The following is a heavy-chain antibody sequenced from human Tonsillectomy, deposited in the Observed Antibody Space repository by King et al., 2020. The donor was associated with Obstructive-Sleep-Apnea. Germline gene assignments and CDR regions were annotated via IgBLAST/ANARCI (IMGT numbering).Heavy chain of an antibody. J-gene: IGHJ4*02. CDR3: ARISYDSSGYLDY. V-gene: IGHV4-34*01. D-gene: IGHD3-22*01. CDR1: GGSFSGYY. Sequence: VQLQQWGAVLLKPSETLSLTCAVYGGSFSGYYWSWIRQPPGKGLEGIVEINHSGSTNYNPSLKSLVTISVDTSKNQFSLKLSSVTAADTAVYYCARISYDSSGYLDYWGQGTLVTVSS. CDR2: INHSGST.